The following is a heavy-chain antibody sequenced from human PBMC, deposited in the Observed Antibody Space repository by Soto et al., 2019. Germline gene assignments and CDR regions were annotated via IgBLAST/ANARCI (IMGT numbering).Heavy chain of an antibody. D-gene: IGHD6-6*01. V-gene: IGHV1-18*01. CDR1: GYTFTSYG. CDR3: ARDGGYSSSSGSGDYYYYGMDV. Sequence: QVQLVQSGAEVKKPGASVKVSCKASGYTFTSYGISWVRQAPGQGLEWMGWISAYNGNTNYAQKLQGRVTMTTDTSKSTADMELRSLRADDTAVYYCARDGGYSSSSGSGDYYYYGMDVWGQGTTVTVSS. J-gene: IGHJ6*02. CDR2: ISAYNGNT.